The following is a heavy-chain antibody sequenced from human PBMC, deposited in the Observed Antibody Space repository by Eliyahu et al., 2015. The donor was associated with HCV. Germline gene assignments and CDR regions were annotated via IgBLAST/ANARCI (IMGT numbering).Heavy chain of an antibody. V-gene: IGHV3-23*01. D-gene: IGHD2-2*01. Sequence: EVQLLESGGGLVQPGGSLRLSCAASGFTFNNYAMTWVRQAPGKGLGWVSSISGSGDSTYYADSVKGRLTISRDNSKNTLYLRMNSLRAEDTAVYYCAKDKDSAMDPNFDYWGQGTLVTVSS. CDR3: AKDKDSAMDPNFDY. CDR1: GFTFNNYA. J-gene: IGHJ4*02. CDR2: ISGSGDST.